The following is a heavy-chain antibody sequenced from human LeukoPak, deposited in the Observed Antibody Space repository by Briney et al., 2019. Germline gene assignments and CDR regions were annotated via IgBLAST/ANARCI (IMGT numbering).Heavy chain of an antibody. D-gene: IGHD1-26*01. CDR1: GFTFSGSA. J-gene: IGHJ5*02. Sequence: QPGGSLKLSCGASGFTFSGSAIHWVRQSSGKRLEWVGQIDKKDKGYATVTAYAASVKGRFTISRDDSINTAYLQMKSLKTEDTALYYCARDSGTYNWLDPWGQGTLVTVSS. CDR3: ARDSGTYNWLDP. V-gene: IGHV3-73*01. CDR2: IDKKDKGYATVT.